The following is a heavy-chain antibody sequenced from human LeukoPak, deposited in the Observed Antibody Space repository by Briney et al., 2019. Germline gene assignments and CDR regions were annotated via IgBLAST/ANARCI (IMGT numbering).Heavy chain of an antibody. CDR1: GFTFSDYY. Sequence: GGSLRLSCVASGFTFSDYYMTWIRQAPGKGLEWVSYIRNRGSTHSYADSLKGRFAISRDNAKNSVYLQMNSLRAEDTAVYYCARVGYYSDTSGHSLPYYYYYMDVWGKGITVIVS. CDR2: IRNRGSTH. D-gene: IGHD3-22*01. V-gene: IGHV3-11*04. J-gene: IGHJ6*03. CDR3: ARVGYYSDTSGHSLPYYYYYMDV.